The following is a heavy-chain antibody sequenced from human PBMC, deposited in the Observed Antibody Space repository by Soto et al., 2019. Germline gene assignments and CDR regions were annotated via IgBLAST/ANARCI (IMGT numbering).Heavy chain of an antibody. D-gene: IGHD5-12*01. V-gene: IGHV3-30*03. CDR1: GFTLSSYG. CDR2: TSYDESNR. CDR3: ARDGGDGYNRRFDP. Sequence: QVQLVESGGGVVQPGRSLRLSCAASGFTLSSYGMHWVRQAPGKGLEWVAGTSYDESNRYYADSVKGRFTVSRDNSKNTLYRRMNSLRAEDTAVYYCARDGGDGYNRRFDPWGQGTLVTVSS. J-gene: IGHJ5*02.